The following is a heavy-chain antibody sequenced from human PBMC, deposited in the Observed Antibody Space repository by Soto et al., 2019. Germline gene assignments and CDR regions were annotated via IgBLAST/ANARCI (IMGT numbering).Heavy chain of an antibody. CDR3: ARVPLLWFGELLTGWFDP. CDR1: GGSFSGYS. Sequence: PSETLSLTCAVYGGSFSGYSWSWIRQPPGKGLEWIGEINHSGSTNYNPSLKSRVTISVDTSKNQFSLKLSSVTAADTAVYYCARVPLLWFGELLTGWFDPWGQGTLVTVSS. CDR2: INHSGST. J-gene: IGHJ5*02. D-gene: IGHD3-10*01. V-gene: IGHV4-34*01.